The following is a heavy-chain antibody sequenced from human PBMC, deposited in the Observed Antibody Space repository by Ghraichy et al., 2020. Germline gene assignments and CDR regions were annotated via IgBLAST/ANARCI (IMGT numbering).Heavy chain of an antibody. CDR3: ARGVPYCSSTSCSAEWFDP. D-gene: IGHD2-2*01. CDR1: GGSVSSGSYY. V-gene: IGHV4-61*01. CDR2: IYYSGIT. J-gene: IGHJ5*02. Sequence: SETLSLTCTVSGGSVSSGSYYWSWIRQPPGKGLEWIGYIYYSGITNYNPSLKSRVTISVDTSKNQFSLRLSSVTAADTAVFYCARGVPYCSSTSCSAEWFDPWGQGTLVTVSS.